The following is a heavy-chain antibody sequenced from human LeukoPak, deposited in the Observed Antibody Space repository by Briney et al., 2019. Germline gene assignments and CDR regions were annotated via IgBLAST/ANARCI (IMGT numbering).Heavy chain of an antibody. CDR2: IWYDGRNK. Sequence: PGRSLRLSCAASGFTFSSYGMHWVRQAPGKGLEWVAVIWYDGRNKYYADSVKGRFTISRDNSKNTLYLQMNSLRAEDTAVYYCAKDPDYSNYGWFDPWGQGTLVTVSS. J-gene: IGHJ5*02. CDR1: GFTFSSYG. V-gene: IGHV3-33*06. D-gene: IGHD4-11*01. CDR3: AKDPDYSNYGWFDP.